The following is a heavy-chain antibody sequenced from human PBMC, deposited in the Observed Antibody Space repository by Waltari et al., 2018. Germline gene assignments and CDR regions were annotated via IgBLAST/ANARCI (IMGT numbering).Heavy chain of an antibody. Sequence: QVQLVQSGAEVKKPGSSVKVSCKASGGTFSSYAISWVRQAPGQGLEWMGGIIPILGIENCAQKFQGRVTITADKSTSTAYMGLSSLRSEDTAVYYCAKGELTTHFPLDYWGQGTLVTVSS. CDR1: GGTFSSYA. D-gene: IGHD1-26*01. CDR3: AKGELTTHFPLDY. J-gene: IGHJ4*02. CDR2: IIPILGIE. V-gene: IGHV1-69*10.